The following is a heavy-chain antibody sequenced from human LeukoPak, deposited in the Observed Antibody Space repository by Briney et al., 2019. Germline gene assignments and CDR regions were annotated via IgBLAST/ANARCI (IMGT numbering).Heavy chain of an antibody. J-gene: IGHJ4*02. CDR3: TRESGSYHGNDY. CDR1: EYIFTGYY. D-gene: IGHD1-26*01. CDR2: INPNNGAT. V-gene: IGHV1-2*06. Sequence: ASVKVSCKASEYIFTGYYMHWVRQAPGQGLEWMGRINPNNGATNYAQKFQGRVTITGDTSISTAYMELSSLRSDDTAVYYCTRESGSYHGNDYWGQGTPVTVSS.